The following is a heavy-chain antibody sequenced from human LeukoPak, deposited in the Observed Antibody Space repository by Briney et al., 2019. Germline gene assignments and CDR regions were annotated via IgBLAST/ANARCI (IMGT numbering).Heavy chain of an antibody. D-gene: IGHD6-13*01. Sequence: PGESLKISCKGSGYSFTSYWIGWVRQMPGKGLEWRGIIYPGDSDTRYSPSFQGQVTISADKSISTAYLQWSSLKASDTAMYYCARQQQLPPLGYYMDVWGKGTTFTVSS. J-gene: IGHJ6*03. V-gene: IGHV5-51*01. CDR2: IYPGDSDT. CDR1: GYSFTSYW. CDR3: ARQQQLPPLGYYMDV.